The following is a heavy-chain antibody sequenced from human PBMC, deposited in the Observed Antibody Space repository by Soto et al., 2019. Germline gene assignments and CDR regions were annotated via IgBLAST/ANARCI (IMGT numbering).Heavy chain of an antibody. J-gene: IGHJ6*03. Sequence: SETLSLTCAVYGGSFSGYYWSWIRQPPGKGLEWIGEINHSGSTNYNPSLKSRVTISVDTSKNQFSLKLSSVTAADTAVYYCARADIVVVPAALLYYYYHMDVWGQGTTVTVSS. CDR3: ARADIVVVPAALLYYYYHMDV. CDR2: INHSGST. V-gene: IGHV4-34*01. CDR1: GGSFSGYY. D-gene: IGHD2-2*01.